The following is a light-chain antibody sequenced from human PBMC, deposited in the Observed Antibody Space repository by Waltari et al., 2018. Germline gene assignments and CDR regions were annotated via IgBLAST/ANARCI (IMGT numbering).Light chain of an antibody. Sequence: DIQLTQSPSFLSASVGDRVTITCRASQGISSYLAWYQQKPGKAPKLLIYAASTLQSGVPSRFSGSGSGTEFTLTISSLQPEDFATYFCQQTYTTPPVTFGAGTKVEIK. CDR1: QGISSY. J-gene: IGKJ4*01. V-gene: IGKV1-9*01. CDR3: QQTYTTPPVT. CDR2: AAS.